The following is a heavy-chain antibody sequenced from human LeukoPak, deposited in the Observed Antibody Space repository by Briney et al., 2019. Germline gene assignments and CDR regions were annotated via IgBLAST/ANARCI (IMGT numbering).Heavy chain of an antibody. V-gene: IGHV1-2*02. Sequence: ASVKVSCKTSGYSFIDYYIHWVRQAPGQGLEWMGWINPNSGGTNYAQKFQGRVTMARDTSISTAYMELSSLTSDDTAVYYCARGRFSGYGADWGQGTLVTVSS. J-gene: IGHJ4*02. CDR2: INPNSGGT. D-gene: IGHD5-12*01. CDR1: GYSFIDYY. CDR3: ARGRFSGYGAD.